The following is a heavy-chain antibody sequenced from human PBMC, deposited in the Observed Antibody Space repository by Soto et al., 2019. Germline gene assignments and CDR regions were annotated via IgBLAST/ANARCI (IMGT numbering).Heavy chain of an antibody. D-gene: IGHD1-1*01. CDR1: GLTVSGQKY. CDR3: ATWHEREHAYDV. J-gene: IGHJ3*01. V-gene: IGHV3-53*01. CDR2: LYDVDGS. Sequence: DVQLVESGGGLMQPGESLRLSCAASGLTVSGQKYVAWVRQAPGKGLEWVSALYDVDGSFYADSVKGRFTTSSDSSKTTVYLKMNGLRPDDTAVYYCATWHEREHAYDVWGQETTVTVSS.